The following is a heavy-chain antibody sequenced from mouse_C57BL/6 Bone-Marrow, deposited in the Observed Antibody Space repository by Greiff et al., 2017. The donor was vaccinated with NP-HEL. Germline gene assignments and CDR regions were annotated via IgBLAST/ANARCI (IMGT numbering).Heavy chain of an antibody. CDR2: INPNNGGT. Sequence: SGPELVKPGASVKIPCKASGYTFTDYNMDWVKQSHGKSLEWIGDINPNNGGTIYNQKFKGKATLTVDKSSSTAYMELRSLTSEDTAVYYCARSYGSSYWFAYWGQGTLVTVSA. D-gene: IGHD1-1*01. CDR1: GYTFTDYN. CDR3: ARSYGSSYWFAY. J-gene: IGHJ3*01. V-gene: IGHV1-18*01.